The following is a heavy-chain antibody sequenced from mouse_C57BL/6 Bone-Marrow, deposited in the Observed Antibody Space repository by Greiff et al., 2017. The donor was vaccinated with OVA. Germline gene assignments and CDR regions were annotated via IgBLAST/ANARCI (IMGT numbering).Heavy chain of an antibody. CDR2: IYPRSGNT. CDR1: GYTFTSYG. CDR3: AMKYYHYYAMDY. Sequence: VKLMESGAELARPGASVKLSCKASGYTFTSYGISWVKQRTGQGLEWIGEIYPRSGNTYYNEKFKGKATLTADKSSSTAYMELRSLTSEDSAVYFCAMKYYHYYAMDYWGQGTSVTVSS. V-gene: IGHV1-81*01. J-gene: IGHJ4*01. D-gene: IGHD1-1*01.